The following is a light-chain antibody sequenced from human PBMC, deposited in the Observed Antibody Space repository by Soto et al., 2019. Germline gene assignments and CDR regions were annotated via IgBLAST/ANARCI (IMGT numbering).Light chain of an antibody. Sequence: DIQMTQSPSSLSASVGDRVTIICQASQDITNYLNWYQQKPGKAPKLLIYDASNLETGVPSRFSVSGSGTHFSFTISSLQPEDIATYYCQQYDNLPFTFGQGTRLEIK. J-gene: IGKJ5*01. CDR3: QQYDNLPFT. V-gene: IGKV1-33*01. CDR2: DAS. CDR1: QDITNY.